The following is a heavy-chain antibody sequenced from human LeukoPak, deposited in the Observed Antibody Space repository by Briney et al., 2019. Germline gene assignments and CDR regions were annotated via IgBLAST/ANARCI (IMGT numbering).Heavy chain of an antibody. D-gene: IGHD1-1*01. CDR2: IYSCGST. J-gene: IGHJ4*02. CDR3: AKKGQADDNGKPD. Sequence: PGGSLRLSCAASGFTVSSNYMSWVRQAPGKGLEWVSVIYSCGSTYYADSVKGRFTISRDNSKNTLYLQMNSLRAEDTAVYYCAKKGQADDNGKPDWGQGTLVTVSS. V-gene: IGHV3-66*01. CDR1: GFTVSSNY.